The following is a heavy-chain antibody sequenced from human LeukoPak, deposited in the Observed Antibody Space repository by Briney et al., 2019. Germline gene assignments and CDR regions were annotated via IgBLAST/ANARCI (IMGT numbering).Heavy chain of an antibody. D-gene: IGHD2-2*01. J-gene: IGHJ4*02. CDR1: GFTFSSYA. Sequence: GGSLRLSCAASGFTFSSYAMSWVRQAPGKGLEWVSAISGSGGSTYYADSVKGRFTISRDNSKNTLYLQMNSLRAEDTAVYYCAKGKLGYCSSTSCLEVDYFDYWGQGTLVTVSS. CDR3: AKGKLGYCSSTSCLEVDYFDY. CDR2: ISGSGGST. V-gene: IGHV3-23*01.